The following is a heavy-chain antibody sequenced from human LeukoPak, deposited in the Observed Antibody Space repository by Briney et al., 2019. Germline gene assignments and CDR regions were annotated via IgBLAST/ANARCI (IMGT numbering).Heavy chain of an antibody. CDR2: ISAGSGNT. D-gene: IGHD1-26*01. CDR3: ARDSGSGNNDY. V-gene: IGHV1-3*01. Sequence: ASVKVSCKASGYTFTSYAIHWVRQAPGQRLEWMGWISAGSGNTKYSQNFQGRVTFISNTSATTAFMELSSLRFEDAAVYYCARDSGSGNNDYWGQGTLVTVSS. CDR1: GYTFTSYA. J-gene: IGHJ4*02.